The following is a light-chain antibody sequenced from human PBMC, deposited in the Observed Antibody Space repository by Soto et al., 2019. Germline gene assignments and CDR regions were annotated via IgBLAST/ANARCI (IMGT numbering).Light chain of an antibody. V-gene: IGKV1-39*01. CDR2: AAS. Sequence: DIQMTQSPSSLSASVGDRVIITCRASQTISSHLNWYQQKPGKAPNLLVYAASSLQSGVPSRFTGSGSGTDFTLVISSLQPEDFATYFCQQSYTTPITFGQGTRL. J-gene: IGKJ5*01. CDR1: QTISSH. CDR3: QQSYTTPIT.